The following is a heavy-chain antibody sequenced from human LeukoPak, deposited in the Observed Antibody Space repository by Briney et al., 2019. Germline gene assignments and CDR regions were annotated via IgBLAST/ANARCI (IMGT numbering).Heavy chain of an antibody. J-gene: IGHJ6*02. CDR2: IYYSGST. CDR3: ARGNTPAPGYYYYYYGMDV. D-gene: IGHD1/OR15-1a*01. Sequence: PSETLSLTCTVSGGSISSSSYYWGWIRQPPGKGLEWIGSIYYSGSTYYNPSLKSRVTISVDTSKNQFSLKLSSVTAADTAVYYCARGNTPAPGYYYYYYGMDVWGQGTTVTVSS. V-gene: IGHV4-39*01. CDR1: GGSISSSSYY.